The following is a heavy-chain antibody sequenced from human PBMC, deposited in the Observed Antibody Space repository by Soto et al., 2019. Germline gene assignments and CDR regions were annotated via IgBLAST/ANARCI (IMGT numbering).Heavy chain of an antibody. CDR3: ASGLDYYGSGSYYDYYYGMDV. Sequence: ASVKVSCKASGYTFTSYYMHWVRQAPGQGLEWMGIINPSGGSTSYAQKLQGRVTMTRDTSTSTVYMELSSLRSEDTAVYYCASGLDYYGSGSYYDYYYGMDVWGQGITVTVS. D-gene: IGHD3-10*01. V-gene: IGHV1-46*01. J-gene: IGHJ6*02. CDR2: INPSGGST. CDR1: GYTFTSYY.